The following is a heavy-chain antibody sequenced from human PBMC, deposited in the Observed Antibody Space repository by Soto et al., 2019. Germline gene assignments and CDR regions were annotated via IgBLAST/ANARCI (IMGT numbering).Heavy chain of an antibody. Sequence: PRGSLRLSCAASGFTFSSYSMIWVRQAPGKGLEWVSSISSSSSYTYYADSVKGRFTISRDNAKNSLYLQMNSLRAEDTAVYYCARTTPRIAAAGDPRPHLNRDYWGQGTLVTVSS. V-gene: IGHV3-21*01. J-gene: IGHJ4*02. CDR2: ISSSSSYT. D-gene: IGHD6-13*01. CDR3: ARTTPRIAAAGDPRPHLNRDY. CDR1: GFTFSSYS.